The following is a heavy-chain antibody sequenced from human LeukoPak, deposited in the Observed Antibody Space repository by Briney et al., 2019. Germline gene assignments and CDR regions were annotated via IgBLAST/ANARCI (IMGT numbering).Heavy chain of an antibody. CDR1: GGSISSSSYY. CDR3: ARGDMTGSSFVGNWFDP. J-gene: IGHJ5*02. V-gene: IGHV4-61*05. D-gene: IGHD6-13*01. CDR2: IYTSGST. Sequence: SETLSLTCTVSGGSISSSSYYWGWIRQPPGKGLEWIGRIYTSGSTNYNPSLKSRVTISVDTSKNQFSLKLSSVTAADTAVYYCARGDMTGSSFVGNWFDPWGQGTLVTVSS.